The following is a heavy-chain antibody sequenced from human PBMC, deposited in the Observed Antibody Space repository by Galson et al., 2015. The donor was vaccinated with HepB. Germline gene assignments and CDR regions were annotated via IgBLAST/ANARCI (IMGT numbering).Heavy chain of an antibody. CDR1: GFTFSSYG. D-gene: IGHD5-12*01. CDR2: ISSDGSNK. J-gene: IGHJ6*02. CDR3: ARGWLMDV. V-gene: IGHV3-30*03. Sequence: SLRLSCAASGFTFSSYGMHWVRQAPGKGLDWILIISSDGSNKYYADSVKGRFTISRDNSKNTLYLQMDGLRAEDTAVYYCARGWLMDVWGQWTTVTVSS.